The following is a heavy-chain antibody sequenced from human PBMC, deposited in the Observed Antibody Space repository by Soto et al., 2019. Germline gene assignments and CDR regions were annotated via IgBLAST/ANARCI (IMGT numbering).Heavy chain of an antibody. J-gene: IGHJ4*02. Sequence: SETLSLTYTVSGGSISSYYWSWIRQPPGKGLEWIGYIYYSGSTNYNPSLKSRVTISVDTSKNQFSLKLSSVTAADTAVYYCARSYSNYGVFDYWGQGTLVTVSS. D-gene: IGHD4-4*01. CDR1: GGSISSYY. CDR2: IYYSGST. V-gene: IGHV4-59*08. CDR3: ARSYSNYGVFDY.